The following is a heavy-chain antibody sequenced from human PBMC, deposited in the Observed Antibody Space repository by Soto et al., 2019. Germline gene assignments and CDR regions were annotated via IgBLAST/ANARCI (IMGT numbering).Heavy chain of an antibody. CDR2: IIPIFGTA. V-gene: IGHV1-69*13. D-gene: IGHD3-9*01. CDR3: ALPSYDILTGYARPFENFDY. CDR1: GGTFSSYA. Sequence: ASVKVSCKASGGTFSSYAISWVRQAPGQGLEWMGGIIPIFGTANYAQKFQGRVTITADESTSTAYMELSSLRSEDTAVYYCALPSYDILTGYARPFENFDYWDREPGSPSPQ. J-gene: IGHJ4*02.